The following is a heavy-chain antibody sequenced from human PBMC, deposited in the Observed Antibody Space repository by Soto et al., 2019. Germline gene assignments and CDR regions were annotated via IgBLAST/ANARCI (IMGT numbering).Heavy chain of an antibody. D-gene: IGHD6-19*01. CDR2: VPYTGAKT. CDR1: GFTFSSYA. J-gene: IGHJ4*02. Sequence: EVQLLESGGGLVQPGGSLRLSCTASGFTFSSYAMSWARQAPGKGLDWLATFAVPYTGAKTFYADSVVGRLTISRDDSKNTLYLQLNSLRVEDTAVYYCAKDWGRIAVAGWTDLGPGTLVTVSS. V-gene: IGHV3-23*01. CDR3: AKDWGRIAVAGWTD.